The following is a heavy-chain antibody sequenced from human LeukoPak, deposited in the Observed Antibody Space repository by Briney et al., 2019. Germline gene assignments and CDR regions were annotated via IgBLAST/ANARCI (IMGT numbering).Heavy chain of an antibody. J-gene: IGHJ4*02. V-gene: IGHV3-23*01. D-gene: IGHD3-16*01. CDR2: ISGSGGST. CDR3: AKDQRLGGTRIN. CDR1: GFTFSSYA. Sequence: GGSLRLSCAASGFTFSSYAMSWVRQAPGKGLEGVSAISGSGGSTYYADSVKGRFTISRDNSKNTLYLQMNSLRAEDTAVYYCAKDQRLGGTRINWGQGTLVTVSS.